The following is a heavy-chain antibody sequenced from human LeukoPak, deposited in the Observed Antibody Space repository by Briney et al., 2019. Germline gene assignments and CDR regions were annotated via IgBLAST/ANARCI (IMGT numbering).Heavy chain of an antibody. J-gene: IGHJ5*02. CDR1: GGSISSHY. V-gene: IGHV4-59*11. CDR3: ARVAAGSALLSWVYNWFDP. Sequence: SETLSLTCTVSGGSISSHYWSWIRQPPGKGLEWIGYIYYSGSTNYNPSLKSRVTISVDTSKNQFSLKLSSVTAADTAVYYCARVAAGSALLSWVYNWFDPWGQGTLVTVSS. D-gene: IGHD6-25*01. CDR2: IYYSGST.